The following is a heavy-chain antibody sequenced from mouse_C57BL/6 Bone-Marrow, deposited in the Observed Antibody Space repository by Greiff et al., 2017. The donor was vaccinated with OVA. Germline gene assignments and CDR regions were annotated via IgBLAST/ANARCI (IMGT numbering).Heavy chain of an antibody. D-gene: IGHD1-1*01. V-gene: IGHV10-1*01. CDR1: GFSFNTYA. J-gene: IGHJ3*01. Sequence: EVQGVESGGGLVQPKGSLKLSCAASGFSFNTYAMNWVRQAPGKGLEWVARIRSKSNNYATYYADSVKDRFTISRDDSESMLYLQMNNLKTEDTAMYYCVRHEFTTVGATGAWFAYWGQGTLVTVSA. CDR3: VRHEFTTVGATGAWFAY. CDR2: IRSKSNNYAT.